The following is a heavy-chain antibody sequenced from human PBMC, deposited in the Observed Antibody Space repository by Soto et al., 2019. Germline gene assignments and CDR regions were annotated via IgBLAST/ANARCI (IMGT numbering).Heavy chain of an antibody. V-gene: IGHV3-30*18. CDR3: AKDKGRTAIDY. CDR1: GLTFSAAG. Sequence: QVQLVESGGGVVQPGRSLRLSCAASGLTFSAAGMHWVRQAPGKGLEWVAFIANDGSSESYADSVKGRFTISRDNSQKRLYLQMNGLRAEDTAVYYCAKDKGRTAIDYWGQGTLVSVSS. J-gene: IGHJ4*02. CDR2: IANDGSSE.